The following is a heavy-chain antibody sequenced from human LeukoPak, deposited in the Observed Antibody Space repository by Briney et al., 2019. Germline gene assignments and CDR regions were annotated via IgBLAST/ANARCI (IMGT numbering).Heavy chain of an antibody. J-gene: IGHJ4*02. CDR3: ARGEGGSDSGGGVFDY. D-gene: IGHD5-12*01. V-gene: IGHV4-31*03. Sequence: SETLSLTCTVSGGSISSDGYYWSWIRQHPGKGLEWIGSIYYSGSTYYNPSLKSRVTISVDRSKNQFSLKLSSVTAADTAVYYWARGEGGSDSGGGVFDYWGQGTLVTVSS. CDR1: GGSISSDGYY. CDR2: IYYSGST.